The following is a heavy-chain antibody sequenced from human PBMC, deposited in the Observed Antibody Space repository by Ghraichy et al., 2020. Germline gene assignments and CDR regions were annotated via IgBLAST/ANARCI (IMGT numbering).Heavy chain of an antibody. Sequence: TLSLTCTVSGDSISSYYWSWIRQPAGKGLEWIGRIFTTGSANYNPSLKSRVTMSVDTSKNQFSLKLSSVTAADTAVYYCARAAVVVHNWFDPWGQGTLVTVSS. V-gene: IGHV4-4*07. J-gene: IGHJ5*02. D-gene: IGHD2-15*01. CDR2: IFTTGSA. CDR3: ARAAVVVHNWFDP. CDR1: GDSISSYY.